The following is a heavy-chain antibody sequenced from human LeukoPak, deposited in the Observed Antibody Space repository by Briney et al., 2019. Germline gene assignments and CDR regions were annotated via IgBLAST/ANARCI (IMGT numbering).Heavy chain of an antibody. V-gene: IGHV4-34*01. Sequence: SETLSLTCAVYGGSFSGYYWSWIRQPPEKGLEWIGEINHSGSANYNPSLKSRVTISVDTSKNQFSLKLSSVTAADTAVYYCARVQNGSGSYFGYYYYYGMDVWGQGTTVTVSS. D-gene: IGHD3-10*01. CDR2: INHSGSA. CDR1: GGSFSGYY. J-gene: IGHJ6*02. CDR3: ARVQNGSGSYFGYYYYYGMDV.